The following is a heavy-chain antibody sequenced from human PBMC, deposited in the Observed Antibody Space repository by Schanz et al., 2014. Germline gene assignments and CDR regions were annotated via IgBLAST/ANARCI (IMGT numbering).Heavy chain of an antibody. V-gene: IGHV3-23*04. D-gene: IGHD1-26*01. J-gene: IGHJ4*02. Sequence: QLVESGGGLVQPGGSLRLSCEASGFTFSSFSMNWVRQAPGKGLEWVSVISGSGVTTYYADSVTGRFTIFRDNSKDTLYLQMNSLSDEDTAIYYCDKGRTVWSGSDRKYYFDYWGQGTLVTVSS. CDR2: ISGSGVTT. CDR3: DKGRTVWSGSDRKYYFDY. CDR1: GFTFSSFS.